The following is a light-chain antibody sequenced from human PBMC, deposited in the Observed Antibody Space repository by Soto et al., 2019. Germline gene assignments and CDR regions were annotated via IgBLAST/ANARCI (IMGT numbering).Light chain of an antibody. CDR1: QSVSSSF. Sequence: EIVLTQSPGTLSLFPGERATLSCRASQSVSSSFLAWYQQKPGQAPRLLIYGASSRVTGIPDRFNGSGYGKDFTLTISRLEPEDFAVYYCQQYGSSPSTFGQGTKVEI. CDR3: QQYGSSPST. J-gene: IGKJ1*01. CDR2: GAS. V-gene: IGKV3-20*01.